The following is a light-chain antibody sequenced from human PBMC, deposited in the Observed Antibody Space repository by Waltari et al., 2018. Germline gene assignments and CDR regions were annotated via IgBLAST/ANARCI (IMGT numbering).Light chain of an antibody. CDR1: QSVSGH. CDR2: GAS. CDR3: QQRSNWPPYT. Sequence: EIVLTQSPATLSLSPGERATLSCWASQSVSGHLAWYQQKPGQAPRLLIYGASSRATGIPARFGGSGSVTDFTLTISSLEPEDFAVYYCQQRSNWPPYTFGQGTKLEIK. J-gene: IGKJ2*01. V-gene: IGKV3-11*01.